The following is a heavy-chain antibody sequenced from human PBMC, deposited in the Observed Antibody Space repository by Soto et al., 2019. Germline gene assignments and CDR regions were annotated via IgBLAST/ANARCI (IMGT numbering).Heavy chain of an antibody. J-gene: IGHJ4*02. CDR3: SRLQSTRFIALE. CDR1: GYTFSNYW. D-gene: IGHD2-2*01. CDR2: IDPSDSYT. Sequence: GESLKIPCEGSGYTFSNYWISLVRQTPGKGLEGVGRIDPSDSYTSHSPSFQGHVTFSADKSISTAYLQWSSLKASDTAMYYCSRLQSTRFIALEWGPGTLVTVSS. V-gene: IGHV5-10-1*01.